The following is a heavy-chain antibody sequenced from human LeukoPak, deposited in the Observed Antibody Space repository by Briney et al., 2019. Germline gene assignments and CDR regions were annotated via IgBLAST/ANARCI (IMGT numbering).Heavy chain of an antibody. V-gene: IGHV4-34*01. CDR3: ARTHCTNGVCRLDY. D-gene: IGHD2-8*01. CDR1: GGSFSGCY. Sequence: SETLSLTCAVYGGSFSGCYWSWIRQPPGKGLEWIGEINHSGSTNYNPSLKSRVTISVDTSKNQFSLKLSSVTAADTAVYYCARTHCTNGVCRLDYWGQGTLVTVSS. CDR2: INHSGST. J-gene: IGHJ4*02.